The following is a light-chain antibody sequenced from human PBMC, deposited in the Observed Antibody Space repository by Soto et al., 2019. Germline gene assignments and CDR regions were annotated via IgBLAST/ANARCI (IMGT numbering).Light chain of an antibody. V-gene: IGKV3-20*01. Sequence: EIELRQSPCSLSSSLGERATLSCRASLSVSGDYLAWYQSKPGQAPSLHIHGASNRATGIPDRFSGSGSGTDFTLTISRLEPEDFAVYWCQLYGSSPPFTFGPGTKVDNK. CDR1: LSVSGDY. J-gene: IGKJ3*01. CDR3: QLYGSSPPFT. CDR2: GAS.